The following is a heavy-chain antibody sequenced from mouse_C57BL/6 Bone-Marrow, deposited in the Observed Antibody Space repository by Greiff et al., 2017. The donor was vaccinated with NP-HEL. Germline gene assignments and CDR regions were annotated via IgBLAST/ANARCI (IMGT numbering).Heavy chain of an antibody. D-gene: IGHD2-4*01. CDR3: AREDDYDDY. CDR2: IYPGSGNT. J-gene: IGHJ2*01. V-gene: IGHV1-76*01. CDR1: GYTFTDYY. Sequence: QLQQSGAELVRPGASVKLSCKASGYTFTDYYINWAKQRPGQGLEWIARIYPGSGNTYYNEKFKGKATLTAEKSSSTAYMQLSRLTSEDSAVYFCAREDDYDDYWGQGTTLTVSS.